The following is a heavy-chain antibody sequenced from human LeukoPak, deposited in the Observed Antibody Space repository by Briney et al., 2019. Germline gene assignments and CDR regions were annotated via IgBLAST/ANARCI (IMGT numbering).Heavy chain of an antibody. D-gene: IGHD3-16*02. CDR2: ISAYNGNT. Sequence: ASVKVSCKASGYTFTSYGISWVRQAPGQGLEWMGWISAYNGNTNYAQKLQGRVTMTTDTSTSTAYMELRSLRSDDTAVYYCARIMITFGGVIAANDAFDIWGRGTMVTVSS. CDR3: ARIMITFGGVIAANDAFDI. CDR1: GYTFTSYG. V-gene: IGHV1-18*01. J-gene: IGHJ3*02.